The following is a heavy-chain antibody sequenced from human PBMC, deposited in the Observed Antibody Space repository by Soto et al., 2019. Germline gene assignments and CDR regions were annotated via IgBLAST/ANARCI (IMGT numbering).Heavy chain of an antibody. J-gene: IGHJ6*02. CDR1: GFPFSSYA. Sequence: VQLLESGGGLVQPGGSLRLSCAASGFPFSSYAISWVRQAPGKGLEWVAASTGAGGSTYKVDSVKGRFTISRDNSKKTVYLQLDGLRAEDTAIYYCAKGHSDYQGDYNYYGMDVWGQGTTVTVSS. CDR3: AKGHSDYQGDYNYYGMDV. D-gene: IGHD4-4*01. CDR2: STGAGGST. V-gene: IGHV3-23*01.